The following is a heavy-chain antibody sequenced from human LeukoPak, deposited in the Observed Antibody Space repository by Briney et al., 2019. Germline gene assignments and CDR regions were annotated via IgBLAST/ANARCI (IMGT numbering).Heavy chain of an antibody. Sequence: ASVKVSCKASGYSFTSNYIHWVRQAPGQGLEWMGMIHPRDGSTSYAQKFQGRVTVTRDTSTSTVHMELSGLRSEDTAVYYCARDQEAFDYWGQGTLATVSS. J-gene: IGHJ4*02. V-gene: IGHV1-46*01. CDR1: GYSFTSNY. CDR2: IHPRDGST. CDR3: ARDQEAFDY.